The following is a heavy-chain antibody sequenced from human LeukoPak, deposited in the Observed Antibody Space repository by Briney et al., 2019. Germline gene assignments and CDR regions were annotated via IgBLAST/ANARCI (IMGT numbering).Heavy chain of an antibody. CDR2: IKQDGSEK. Sequence: GGSLRLSCAASGFTFSSYWMSWVRQAPGKGLEWVANIKQDGSEKYYVDSVKGRFTISRDNAKNSLYLQMNSLRAEDTAVYYCAKGSSPYDYYYYGMDVWGQGTTVTVSS. V-gene: IGHV3-7*01. D-gene: IGHD2-2*01. CDR3: AKGSSPYDYYYYGMDV. CDR1: GFTFSSYW. J-gene: IGHJ6*02.